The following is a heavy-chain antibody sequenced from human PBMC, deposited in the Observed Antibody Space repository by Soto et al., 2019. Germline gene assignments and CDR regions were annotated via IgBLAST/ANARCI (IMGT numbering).Heavy chain of an antibody. Sequence: QVHLVQSGAEVKKPGSSVKVSCKASGGIFSSYAINWLRQAPGQGLEWMGAVIPILGQAYYAQDLHDRVSITAYVSTRIAYMELSSLRSEDTAVYFCARVGGIGAPPGTDYWGQGTLVTVSS. J-gene: IGHJ4*02. CDR1: GGIFSSYA. CDR3: ARVGGIGAPPGTDY. D-gene: IGHD6-6*01. V-gene: IGHV1-69*01. CDR2: VIPILGQA.